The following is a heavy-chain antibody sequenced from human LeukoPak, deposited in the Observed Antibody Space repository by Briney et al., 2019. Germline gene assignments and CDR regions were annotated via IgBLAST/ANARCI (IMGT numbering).Heavy chain of an antibody. V-gene: IGHV3-23*01. CDR3: AKRRSSGYYAFDI. CDR1: GFTFSSYA. CDR2: ISGSGGST. Sequence: GGSLRLCCAASGFTFSSYAMSWVRQAPGKGLEWVSAISGSGGSTYYADSVKGRFTISRDNSKNTLYLQMNSLRAEDTAVYYCAKRRSSGYYAFDIWGQGTMVTVSS. D-gene: IGHD6-19*01. J-gene: IGHJ3*02.